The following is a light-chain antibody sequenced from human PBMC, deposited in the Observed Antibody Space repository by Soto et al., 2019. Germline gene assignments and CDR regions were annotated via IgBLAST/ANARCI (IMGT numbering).Light chain of an antibody. V-gene: IGLV2-14*01. CDR2: EVS. CDR3: SSYTSSSTSLYV. Sequence: QSVLTQPASVSGSPGQSITISCTGTSSDVGGYNYVSWYQQHPGKAPKLMIYEVSNRPSGVSNRFSGSKSGNTASLTISGLQAEDEVDYYCSSYTSSSTSLYVFGTGTKVTVL. J-gene: IGLJ1*01. CDR1: SSDVGGYNY.